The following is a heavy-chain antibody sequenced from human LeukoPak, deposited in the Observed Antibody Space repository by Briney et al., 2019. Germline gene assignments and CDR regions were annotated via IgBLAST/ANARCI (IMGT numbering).Heavy chain of an antibody. V-gene: IGHV4-39*01. CDR1: GGSISGSSYY. J-gene: IGHJ5*02. D-gene: IGHD6-13*01. CDR3: ARRNRIAAAGMGGWFDP. Sequence: SETLSLTCTVSGGSISGSSYYWGWIRQPPGKGLEWIGSIYYSGSTYYNPSLKSRVTISVDTSKNQFSLKLSSVTAADTAVYYCARRNRIAAAGMGGWFDPWGQGTLVTVSS. CDR2: IYYSGST.